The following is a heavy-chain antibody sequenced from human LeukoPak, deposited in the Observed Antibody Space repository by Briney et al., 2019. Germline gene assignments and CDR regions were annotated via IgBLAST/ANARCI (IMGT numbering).Heavy chain of an antibody. CDR1: GYTFTGYY. V-gene: IGHV1-2*02. D-gene: IGHD3-22*01. CDR3: AREHYYDSSGYSDYFDY. CDR2: INPNSGGT. J-gene: IGHJ4*02. Sequence: ASVKVSCKASGYTFTGYYMHWVRQAPGQGLEWMGWINPNSGGTNYAQKFQGRVTMTRDTSISTAYMELSRLRSDDTAVYYCAREHYYDSSGYSDYFDYWGQGTLVTVSS.